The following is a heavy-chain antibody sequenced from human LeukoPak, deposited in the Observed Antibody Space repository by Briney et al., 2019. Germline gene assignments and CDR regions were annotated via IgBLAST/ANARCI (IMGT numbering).Heavy chain of an antibody. J-gene: IGHJ4*02. CDR2: INSDGSTT. CDR3: TRRSSGSPPYYFDY. D-gene: IGHD1-26*01. Sequence: GGSLRLSCAASGFTFSSYWMHWVRQAPGKGLVWVSRINSDGSTTNYADSVKGRFTISRDNAKNTLDLQMNSLRAEDTAVYYCTRRSSGSPPYYFDYWGQGTLVTVSS. V-gene: IGHV3-74*01. CDR1: GFTFSSYW.